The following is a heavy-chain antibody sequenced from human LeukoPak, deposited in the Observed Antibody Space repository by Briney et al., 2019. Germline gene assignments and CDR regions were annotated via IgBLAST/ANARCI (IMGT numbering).Heavy chain of an antibody. D-gene: IGHD3-16*02. V-gene: IGHV3-30-3*01. J-gene: IGHJ3*02. CDR2: ISYDGSNK. Sequence: GGSLRLSCAASGFTFSDNWMHWVRQAPGKGLEWVAVISYDGSNKYYADSVKGRFTISRDNSKNTLYLQMNSLRAEDTAVYYCARDKDGSYAFDIWGQGTMVTVSS. CDR1: GFTFSDNW. CDR3: ARDKDGSYAFDI.